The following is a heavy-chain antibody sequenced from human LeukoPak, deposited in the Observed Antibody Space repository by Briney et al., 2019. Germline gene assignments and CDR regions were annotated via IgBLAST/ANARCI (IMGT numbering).Heavy chain of an antibody. Sequence: PSETLSLTCAVYGGSFSGYYWSWIRQPPGKGLEWIGEINHSGSTNYNPSLKSRVTISVDTSKNQFSLKLSSVTAADTAVYYCARRYTSYSSSSGFDPWGQGTLVTVSS. CDR2: INHSGST. J-gene: IGHJ5*02. V-gene: IGHV4-34*01. D-gene: IGHD6-13*01. CDR3: ARRYTSYSSSSGFDP. CDR1: GGSFSGYY.